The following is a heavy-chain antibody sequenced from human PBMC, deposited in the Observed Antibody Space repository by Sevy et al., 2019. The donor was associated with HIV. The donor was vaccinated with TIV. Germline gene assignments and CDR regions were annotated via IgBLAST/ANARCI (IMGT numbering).Heavy chain of an antibody. V-gene: IGHV3-33*01. CDR2: IWYDGSNT. D-gene: IGHD1-26*01. J-gene: IGHJ4*02. CDR3: ARDPHEIMLSGSYYLY. CDR1: GFIFSYYG. Sequence: GSLRLSCAASGFIFSYYGMHWVRQAPGKGLEGVAVIWYDGSNTIYADSVKGRFTISRDNSKNILYLQMNSLRDEDTAVYYCARDPHEIMLSGSYYLYWGQGTRVTVSS.